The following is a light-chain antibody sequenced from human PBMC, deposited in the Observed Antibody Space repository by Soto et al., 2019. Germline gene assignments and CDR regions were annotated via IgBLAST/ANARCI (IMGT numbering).Light chain of an antibody. J-gene: IGKJ2*01. V-gene: IGKV3-20*01. CDR3: QQYGGSAMYT. Sequence: EIVLTQSPGTLSLSPGERATLSCRASHSVSSSYLAWYQQKPGQAPRLLIYGASSRDTGIPDRFSGSGSGTDFTLTISRLEPEDFAVYSCQQYGGSAMYTFGQGTKLEIK. CDR1: HSVSSSY. CDR2: GAS.